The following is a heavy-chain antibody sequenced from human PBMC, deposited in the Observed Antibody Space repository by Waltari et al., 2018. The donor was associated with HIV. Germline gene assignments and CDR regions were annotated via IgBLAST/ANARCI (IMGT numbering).Heavy chain of an antibody. Sequence: EVQLLESGGGLVQPGGSLRLSCAAPGFTFSSYAMSWVRQAPGKGLEWVSTISGSGGNTYYADSVKGRFTISRDNSKNTLYLQMNSLRAEDTAVYYCAKGQYSSGWNFDYWGQGTLVTVSS. V-gene: IGHV3-23*01. CDR1: GFTFSSYA. J-gene: IGHJ4*02. D-gene: IGHD6-19*01. CDR2: ISGSGGNT. CDR3: AKGQYSSGWNFDY.